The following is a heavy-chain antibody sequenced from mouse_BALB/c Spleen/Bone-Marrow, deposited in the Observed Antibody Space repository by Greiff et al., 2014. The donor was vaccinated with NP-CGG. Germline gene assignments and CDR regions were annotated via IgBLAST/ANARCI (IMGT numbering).Heavy chain of an antibody. Sequence: QVQLQQSGPELVKPGASVKISCKASCYTFTRYYIHWVKQRPGQGLEWIGWIYPGNVNTKYNEKFKDKATLTADKSSSTAYMQLSSLTSEDSAVYFCARALTGTWFAYWGQGTLVTVSA. CDR1: CYTFTRYY. J-gene: IGHJ3*01. D-gene: IGHD4-1*01. V-gene: IGHV1S56*01. CDR3: ARALTGTWFAY. CDR2: IYPGNVNT.